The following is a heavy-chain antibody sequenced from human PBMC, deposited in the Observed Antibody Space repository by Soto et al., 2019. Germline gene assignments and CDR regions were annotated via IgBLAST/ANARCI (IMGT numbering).Heavy chain of an antibody. CDR1: GDSMNSGGYY. J-gene: IGHJ6*02. CDR2: IYSNGDT. V-gene: IGHV4-31*03. D-gene: IGHD6-6*01. Sequence: PSETLSPTCSVSGDSMNSGGYYWSWIRQHPGKGLEWIGYIYSNGDTYYNPSLKSRVTISVDTSKNQSSLNLTSVTAADTAVYYCARRGGSSSGYYYYAMDVWGQGTTVTVSS. CDR3: ARRGGSSSGYYYYAMDV.